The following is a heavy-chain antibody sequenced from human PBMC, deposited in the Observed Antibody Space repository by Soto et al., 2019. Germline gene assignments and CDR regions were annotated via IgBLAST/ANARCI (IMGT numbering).Heavy chain of an antibody. CDR3: ATQVTTMVRGVIQSPRYDY. V-gene: IGHV5-51*01. J-gene: IGHJ4*02. CDR1: GYSFTSYW. Sequence: PGESLKIACKGCGYSFTSYWIGWVRQIPWKGLEWMGIIYPGDSDTRYSPSFQGQVTISADKSISTAYLQWSSLKASDTAMYSCATQVTTMVRGVIQSPRYDYWGQGTLVTISS. CDR2: IYPGDSDT. D-gene: IGHD3-10*01.